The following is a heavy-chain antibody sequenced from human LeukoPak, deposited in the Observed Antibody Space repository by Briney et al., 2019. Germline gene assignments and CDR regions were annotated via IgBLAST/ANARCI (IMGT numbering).Heavy chain of an antibody. Sequence: WASVKVSCKASGYTFTSYGISWVRQAPGQGLEWMGWISAYNGNTNYAQKLQGRVTMTTDTSTSTAYMELRSLRSDDTAVYYCARVNDFWSGYSGYYFDYWGQGTLVTVSS. CDR2: ISAYNGNT. V-gene: IGHV1-18*01. CDR3: ARVNDFWSGYSGYYFDY. CDR1: GYTFTSYG. J-gene: IGHJ4*02. D-gene: IGHD3-3*01.